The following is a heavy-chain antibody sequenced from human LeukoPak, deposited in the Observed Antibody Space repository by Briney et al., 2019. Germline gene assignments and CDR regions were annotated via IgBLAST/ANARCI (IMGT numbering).Heavy chain of an antibody. CDR1: GFTFSTYW. CDR3: ARDSSGYQ. Sequence: GGSLRLSCAASGFTFSTYWMSWVRKAPGKGLEWVANIKEDGSEKYYGDSVKGRFTISRDNAKNSLYLQMNSLRAEDTAVYYCARDSSGYQWGQGTLVTVSS. CDR2: IKEDGSEK. V-gene: IGHV3-7*01. D-gene: IGHD3-22*01. J-gene: IGHJ4*02.